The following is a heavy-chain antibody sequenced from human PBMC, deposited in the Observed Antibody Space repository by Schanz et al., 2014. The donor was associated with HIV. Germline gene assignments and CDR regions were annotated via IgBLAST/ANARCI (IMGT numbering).Heavy chain of an antibody. CDR3: AKDRNQYASRYIGKGNYYYYYGMDV. D-gene: IGHD2-8*01. V-gene: IGHV3-30*18. CDR1: GFTFDSYG. J-gene: IGHJ6*02. Sequence: QVQLVESGGGVVQPGRSLRLSCAASGFTFDSYGIHWVRQAPGKGLEWVAVISYDGSNKKYADSVKGRFTISRDNSKNTLYLQMKSLRPEDTAVYYCAKDRNQYASRYIGKGNYYYYYGMDVWGQGTTVTVSS. CDR2: ISYDGSNK.